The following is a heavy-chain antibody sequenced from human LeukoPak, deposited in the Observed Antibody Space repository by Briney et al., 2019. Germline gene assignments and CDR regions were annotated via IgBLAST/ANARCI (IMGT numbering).Heavy chain of an antibody. Sequence: SETLALKSTVPNGSISSGGYYWSWIRQPPGKGLEWIGYIYYSGSTYYNPSLKSRVTISVDTSKNQFSLKLSSVTAADTAVYYCARDGKDYGLDAFDIWGQGTMVTVSS. V-gene: IGHV4-30-4*01. J-gene: IGHJ3*02. CDR3: ARDGKDYGLDAFDI. CDR1: NGSISSGGYY. D-gene: IGHD3-16*01. CDR2: IYYSGST.